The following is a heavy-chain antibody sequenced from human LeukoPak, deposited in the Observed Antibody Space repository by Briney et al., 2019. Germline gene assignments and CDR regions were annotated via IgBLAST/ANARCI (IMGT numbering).Heavy chain of an antibody. CDR1: GYTFTNFA. Sequence: ASVKVSCKASGYTFTNFATSWVRHVPGQGLEWMGWISVYNGNANSAQNFKDRVTLTTDKSTSTAYMELRGLRSDDTAMYFCARDTEYSSSFLDQWGQGTLVTVSS. V-gene: IGHV1-18*01. CDR2: ISVYNGNA. CDR3: ARDTEYSSSFLDQ. J-gene: IGHJ4*02. D-gene: IGHD2/OR15-2a*01.